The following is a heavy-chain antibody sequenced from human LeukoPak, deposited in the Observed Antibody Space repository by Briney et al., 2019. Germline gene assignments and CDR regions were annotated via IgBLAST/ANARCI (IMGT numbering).Heavy chain of an antibody. J-gene: IGHJ4*02. CDR2: ISSSSSYI. V-gene: IGHV3-21*01. Sequence: GGSLRLSCAASGFTFSSYSMNWVRQAPGKGLEWVSSISSSSSYIYYADSVKGRFTISRDNAKNSLYLQMNSLRAEDTAVYYCARDGIIAARPLDYWGQGTLVTVSS. CDR3: ARDGIIAARPLDY. D-gene: IGHD6-6*01. CDR1: GFTFSSYS.